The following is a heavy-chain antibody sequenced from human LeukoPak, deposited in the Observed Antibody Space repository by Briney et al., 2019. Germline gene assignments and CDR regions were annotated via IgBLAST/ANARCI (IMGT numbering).Heavy chain of an antibody. CDR1: GGSISNYF. Sequence: SETLSLTCTVSGGSISNYFWSWIRQPPGKGLEWIGYIYSSGSTNYNPSLKSRVTMSVDTSKKQFSLKLNSVTAADTAVYYCARDLEMATPWYYGMDVWGQGTTVTVSS. J-gene: IGHJ6*02. CDR2: IYSSGST. D-gene: IGHD5-24*01. CDR3: ARDLEMATPWYYGMDV. V-gene: IGHV4-59*01.